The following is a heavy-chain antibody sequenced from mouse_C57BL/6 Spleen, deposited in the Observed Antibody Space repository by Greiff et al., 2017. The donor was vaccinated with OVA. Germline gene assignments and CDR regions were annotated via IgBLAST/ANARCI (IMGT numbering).Heavy chain of an antibody. CDR3: ASYYGVWYFDV. CDR1: GYTFTSYW. D-gene: IGHD1-1*01. J-gene: IGHJ1*03. V-gene: IGHV1-55*01. CDR2: IYPGSGST. Sequence: QVQLQQPGAELVKPGASVKMSCKASGYTFTSYWITWVKQRHGQGLEWIGDIYPGSGSTNYNEKFKSKATLTVDTSSSPAYMQLSSLTSEASAVYYCASYYGVWYFDVWGTGTTVTVSS.